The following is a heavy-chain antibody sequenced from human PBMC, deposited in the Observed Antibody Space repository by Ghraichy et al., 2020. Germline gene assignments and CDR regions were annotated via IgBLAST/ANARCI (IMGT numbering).Heavy chain of an antibody. CDR3: AATRYSSSWYDY. J-gene: IGHJ4*02. Sequence: GSLRLSCAASGFTVSTNYMSWVRQAPGKGLEWVSVIYSGGSTYYADSVKGRFTISRDNSKNTLYLQMNSLRAEDTALYYCAATRYSSSWYDYWGQGTLVTVSS. CDR1: GFTVSTNY. D-gene: IGHD6-13*01. CDR2: IYSGGST. V-gene: IGHV3-53*01.